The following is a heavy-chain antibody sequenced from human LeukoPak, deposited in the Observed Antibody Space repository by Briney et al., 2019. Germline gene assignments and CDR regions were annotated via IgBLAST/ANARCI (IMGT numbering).Heavy chain of an antibody. Sequence: GGSLRLSCAASGFTFSNFAMNWVRQVPGKGLEWLSYIASSGSIRFYADSVKGRFTISRDNAKNSLYLQMHSLGVEDTAVYFCARGAMVTNPYFDNWGQGTVVIVSS. J-gene: IGHJ4*02. CDR3: ARGAMVTNPYFDN. CDR1: GFTFSNFA. V-gene: IGHV3-48*03. CDR2: IASSGSIR. D-gene: IGHD2-21*02.